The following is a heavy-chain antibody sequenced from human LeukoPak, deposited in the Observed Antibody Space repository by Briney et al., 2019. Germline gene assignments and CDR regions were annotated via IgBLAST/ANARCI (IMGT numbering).Heavy chain of an antibody. V-gene: IGHV3-23*01. Sequence: GGSLRLSCAASGFTFSSYGMSWVRQAPGKGLDWVSGITGSGGSTYYADSVKGRFTISRDNSKNTLYLQMNNLRAEDTAVYYCAKDGTHTNSYYDYWGQGTLVTVSP. D-gene: IGHD2-2*01. CDR3: AKDGTHTNSYYDY. CDR1: GFTFSSYG. J-gene: IGHJ4*02. CDR2: ITGSGGST.